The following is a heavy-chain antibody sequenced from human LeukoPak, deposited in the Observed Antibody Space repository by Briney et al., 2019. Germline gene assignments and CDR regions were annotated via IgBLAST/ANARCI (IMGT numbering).Heavy chain of an antibody. J-gene: IGHJ4*02. CDR3: AKNEAFRYFEWLCFFAS. CDR1: GFTFSSYG. D-gene: IGHD3-9*01. Sequence: GGTLRLSCAASGFTFSSYGMSWVRQAPGKGLEWVSDISGSGGMTHYADAVRGRYTISRDNSKNTLYLQMNSLRAEDTAVYYCAKNEAFRYFEWLCFFASWGQGTLVTVSS. CDR2: ISGSGGMT. V-gene: IGHV3-23*01.